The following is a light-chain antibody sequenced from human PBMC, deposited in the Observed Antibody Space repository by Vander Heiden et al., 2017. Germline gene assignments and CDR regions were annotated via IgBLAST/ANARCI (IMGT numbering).Light chain of an antibody. Sequence: QSALAQPPPASGSPGQSVAISCTGSSSDVGGYEYGSWYQQHPGKAPKLIIYEVTKRSSGVPDRFSGSKSGNTASLTVSGLQAEDEADYYCSSYAGNNNKVFGTGTKVTVL. CDR1: SSDVGGYEY. J-gene: IGLJ1*01. CDR3: SSYAGNNNKV. CDR2: EVT. V-gene: IGLV2-8*01.